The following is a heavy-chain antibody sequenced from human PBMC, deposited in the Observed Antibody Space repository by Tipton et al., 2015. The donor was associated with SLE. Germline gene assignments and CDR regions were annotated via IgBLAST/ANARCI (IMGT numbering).Heavy chain of an antibody. CDR1: GGSISSGTYY. V-gene: IGHV4-61*09. CDR3: ARFMISVGFDY. J-gene: IGHJ4*02. Sequence: TLSLTCTVSGGSISSGTYYWTWIRQPAGKGLEWIGHIYTSGSTNYNASLKSRLTISVDTSKNSFSLKLNSVTAADTAVYYCARFMISVGFDYWGQGTLVTVSS. D-gene: IGHD3-16*01. CDR2: IYTSGST.